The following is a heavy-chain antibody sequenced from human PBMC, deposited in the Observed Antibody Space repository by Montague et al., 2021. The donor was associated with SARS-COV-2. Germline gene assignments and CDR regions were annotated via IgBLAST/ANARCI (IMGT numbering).Heavy chain of an antibody. CDR1: GGSISSSSYF. CDR3: ARQSQAEFALVAYTMGGWFDP. J-gene: IGHJ5*02. D-gene: IGHD3-10*01. Sequence: SETLSLTCTVSGGSISSSSYFWGWIRQPPGKGLEWIGSIYYSGSTYYNPSRKSRVTISVDTSKNQFSLKLSSVTAADTAVYYCARQSQAEFALVAYTMGGWFDPWGQGTLVTVSP. V-gene: IGHV4-39*01. CDR2: IYYSGST.